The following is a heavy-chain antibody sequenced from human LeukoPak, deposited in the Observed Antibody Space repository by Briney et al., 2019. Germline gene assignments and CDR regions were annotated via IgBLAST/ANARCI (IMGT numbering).Heavy chain of an antibody. J-gene: IGHJ4*02. Sequence: GESLKISCKGSGYRFTNYWIGWVRQMPGKGLEWMGIIYPGDSETRYSPSFQGQVTISADKSISTAYLQWSSLKASDTAMYYCARSLDGYNSAYFDYWGQGTLVTVSS. CDR3: ARSLDGYNSAYFDY. CDR2: IYPGDSET. CDR1: GYRFTNYW. D-gene: IGHD5-24*01. V-gene: IGHV5-51*01.